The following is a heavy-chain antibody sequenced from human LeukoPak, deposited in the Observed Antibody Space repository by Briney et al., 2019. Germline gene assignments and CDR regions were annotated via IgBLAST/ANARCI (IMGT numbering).Heavy chain of an antibody. CDR2: IYYSGST. CDR1: GGSISSYY. CDR3: VRTVGAIYFDY. D-gene: IGHD1-26*01. J-gene: IGHJ4*02. Sequence: SETLSLTCTVSGGSISSYYWSWIRQPPGKGLEWIGYIYYSGSTNYNPSLKSRVTISVDTSKNQFPLKLSSVTAADTAVYYCVRTVGAIYFDYWGQGTLVTVSS. V-gene: IGHV4-59*01.